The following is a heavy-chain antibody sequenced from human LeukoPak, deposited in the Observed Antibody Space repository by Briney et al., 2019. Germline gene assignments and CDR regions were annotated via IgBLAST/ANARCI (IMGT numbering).Heavy chain of an antibody. Sequence: PGGSLRLSCAASGFRFDNHWMTWVRQAPGEGLEWVANIKEDGNEKYYVDSAKGRFTISRDNAKNSLYLQMNSLRAEDTAVYYCARGAYSPFDYWGQGTLVTVSS. CDR3: ARGAYSPFDY. CDR2: IKEDGNEK. J-gene: IGHJ4*02. CDR1: GFRFDNHW. V-gene: IGHV3-7*01. D-gene: IGHD5-18*01.